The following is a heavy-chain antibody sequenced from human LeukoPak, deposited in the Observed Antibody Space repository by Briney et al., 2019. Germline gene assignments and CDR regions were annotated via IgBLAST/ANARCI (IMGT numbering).Heavy chain of an antibody. CDR3: ARGTGWLGPFDY. Sequence: SVKVSCKASGGTFSSYAISWVRQAPGQGLEWMGRIIPILGIANYAQKFQGRVTITADKSTGTAYMELSSLRSEDTAVYYCARGTGWLGPFDYWGQGTLVTVSS. J-gene: IGHJ4*02. V-gene: IGHV1-69*04. D-gene: IGHD6-19*01. CDR1: GGTFSSYA. CDR2: IIPILGIA.